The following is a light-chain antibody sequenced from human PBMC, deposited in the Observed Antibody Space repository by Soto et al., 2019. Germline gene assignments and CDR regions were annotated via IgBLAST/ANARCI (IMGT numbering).Light chain of an antibody. J-gene: IGKJ4*01. V-gene: IGKV1-5*03. CDR2: KAS. CDR3: QHYSGFPLT. Sequence: DIQMTQFPSTLSASVGDRVTITCRASESISSWLAWYQQKPGKAPKILIYKASTLQSGVPSRFTGSGSWTEFTLTISSLQPDDFATYYCQHYSGFPLTFGGGTKVEIK. CDR1: ESISSW.